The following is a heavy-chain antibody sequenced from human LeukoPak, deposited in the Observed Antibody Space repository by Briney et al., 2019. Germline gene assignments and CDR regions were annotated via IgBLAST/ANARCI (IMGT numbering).Heavy chain of an antibody. Sequence: GGSLRLSCAASGFTVSSNYMGWVRQAPGKGLEWDSVIYSGGSTYYADSVKGRFTISRDNSKNTLYLQMNSLRAEGTAVYYCARDPGMGFDYWGQGTLVTVSS. D-gene: IGHD1-14*01. CDR1: GFTVSSNY. CDR3: ARDPGMGFDY. J-gene: IGHJ4*02. V-gene: IGHV3-53*01. CDR2: IYSGGST.